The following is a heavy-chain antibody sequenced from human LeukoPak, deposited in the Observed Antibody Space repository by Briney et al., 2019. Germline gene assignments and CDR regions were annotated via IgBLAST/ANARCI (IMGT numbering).Heavy chain of an antibody. J-gene: IGHJ4*02. Sequence: GGSLRLSCVASGFTFSSYAMSWVRQAPGKGLEWVSAISGSGGSTYYADSVKGRFTISRDNSKNTLYLQMNSLRAEDTAVYYCAKDPPGYCSSTSCWGSDYWGQGTLVTVSS. CDR3: AKDPPGYCSSTSCWGSDY. D-gene: IGHD2-2*01. CDR2: ISGSGGST. V-gene: IGHV3-23*01. CDR1: GFTFSSYA.